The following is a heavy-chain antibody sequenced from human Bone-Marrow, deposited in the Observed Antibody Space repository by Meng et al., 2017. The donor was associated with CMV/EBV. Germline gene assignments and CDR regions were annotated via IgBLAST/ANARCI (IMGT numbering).Heavy chain of an antibody. V-gene: IGHV4-30-4*08. Sequence: LRLSCTVSGGSSSSGDYYWSWIRQPPGKGLEWIGYIYYSGSTYYNPSLKSRVTISVDTSKNQFSLKLSSVTAADTAVYYCAREKYSNYYYYGMDVWGQGTLVTVSS. D-gene: IGHD4-11*01. CDR3: AREKYSNYYYYGMDV. CDR1: GGSSSSGDYY. CDR2: IYYSGST. J-gene: IGHJ6*02.